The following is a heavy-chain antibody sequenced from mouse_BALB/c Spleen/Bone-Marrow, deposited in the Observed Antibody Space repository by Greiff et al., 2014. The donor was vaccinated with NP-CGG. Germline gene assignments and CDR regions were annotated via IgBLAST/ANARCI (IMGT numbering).Heavy chain of an antibody. CDR2: IHPNYDST. J-gene: IGHJ4*01. CDR1: GYTFTDYN. CDR3: ARGEGYAMDY. V-gene: IGHV1-18*01. Sequence: EVKLQESGAELVKPGASVKISCKASGYTFTDYNMDWVKQSHGKSLEWIGDIHPNYDSTSYNQKFKGKATLTVDKSSSTAYMELRSLTSEDTAVYYCARGEGYAMDYWGQGTSVTVSS.